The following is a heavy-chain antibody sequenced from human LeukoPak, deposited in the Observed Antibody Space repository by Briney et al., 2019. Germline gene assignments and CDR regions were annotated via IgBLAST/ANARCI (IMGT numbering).Heavy chain of an antibody. CDR1: GGSISSSSYY. Sequence: SETLSLTCTVSGGSISSSSYYWGWIRQPPGKGLEWIGSIYYSGSTYYNPSLKSRVTISVDTSKNQFSLKLSSVTAADTAVYYCARDRGYCSSTSCYWFDPWGQGTLVTVSS. V-gene: IGHV4-39*07. CDR2: IYYSGST. J-gene: IGHJ5*02. D-gene: IGHD2-2*01. CDR3: ARDRGYCSSTSCYWFDP.